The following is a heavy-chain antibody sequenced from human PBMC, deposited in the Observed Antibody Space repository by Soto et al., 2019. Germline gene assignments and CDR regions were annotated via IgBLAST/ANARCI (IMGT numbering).Heavy chain of an antibody. Sequence: QVQLVQSGAEVKKPGASVMVSCKASGYTFSKYAMQWVRQAPGQGPEWMGWINAGNGNTKYSQKLQDSFTITGDTPANPAYTDLRSLTAEDAAHYYCARGLGVGWGAYNYFDSWGQGTLVTVSS. V-gene: IGHV1-3*01. D-gene: IGHD3-16*01. CDR3: ARGLGVGWGAYNYFDS. CDR1: GYTFSKYA. CDR2: INAGNGNT. J-gene: IGHJ4*02.